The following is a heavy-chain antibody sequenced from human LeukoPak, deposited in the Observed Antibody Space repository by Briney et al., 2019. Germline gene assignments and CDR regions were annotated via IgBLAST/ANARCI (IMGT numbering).Heavy chain of an antibody. CDR2: SYYSGST. Sequence: SQTLSLTCTVSGGSISSGDYYWSWLRQPPGKGLEWIGYSYYSGSTYYNPSLKRRATITVDTSNNQLSLKLSSVTAADTAVYYCARVETYYDTLTGSDYWGQGTLVTVSS. CDR1: GGSISSGDYY. V-gene: IGHV4-30-4*08. CDR3: ARVETYYDTLTGSDY. D-gene: IGHD3-9*01. J-gene: IGHJ4*02.